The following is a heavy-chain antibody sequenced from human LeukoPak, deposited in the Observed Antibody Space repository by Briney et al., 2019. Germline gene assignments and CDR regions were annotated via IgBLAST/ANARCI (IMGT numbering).Heavy chain of an antibody. J-gene: IGHJ3*02. Sequence: GESLKISCKGSGYSFTSYWICWVRQMPGKGLEWMGIIYPGDSDTRYSPFFQGQVTISADKSISTAYLQWSSLKASDTAMYYCARRGYVLSLGPSDAFDIWGQGTMVTVSS. CDR1: GYSFTSYW. D-gene: IGHD2/OR15-2a*01. CDR2: IYPGDSDT. CDR3: ARRGYVLSLGPSDAFDI. V-gene: IGHV5-51*01.